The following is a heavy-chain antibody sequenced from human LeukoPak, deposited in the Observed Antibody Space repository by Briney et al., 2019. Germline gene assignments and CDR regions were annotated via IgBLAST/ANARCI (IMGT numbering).Heavy chain of an antibody. CDR1: GYTFTSYG. J-gene: IGHJ6*03. Sequence: ASVKVSCKASGYTFTSYGISWVRQAPGQGLEWMGWINPNSGGTNYAQKFQGRVTMTRDTSISTAYMELSRLRSDDTAVYYCATPAPRYCSSTSCYRTYYYYMDVWGKGTTVTVSS. CDR3: ATPAPRYCSSTSCYRTYYYYMDV. CDR2: INPNSGGT. V-gene: IGHV1-2*02. D-gene: IGHD2-2*01.